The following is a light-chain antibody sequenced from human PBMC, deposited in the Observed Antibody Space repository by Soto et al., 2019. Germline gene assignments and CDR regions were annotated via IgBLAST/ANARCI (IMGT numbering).Light chain of an antibody. Sequence: DIQMTQSPSSLSASVGDRVTITCQASQDIGHYLNWYQQRPGKAPKLLIYDASTLQTGVPSRFXXXXXXTDXTXXVSXXQPXXVATYYCQQYNDLPLTFGGGTKVEIK. CDR2: DAS. CDR3: QQYNDLPLT. J-gene: IGKJ4*01. CDR1: QDIGHY. V-gene: IGKV1-33*01.